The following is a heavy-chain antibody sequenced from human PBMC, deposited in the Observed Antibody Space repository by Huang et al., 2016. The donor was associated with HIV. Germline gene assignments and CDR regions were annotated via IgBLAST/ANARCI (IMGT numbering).Heavy chain of an antibody. D-gene: IGHD3-22*01. CDR1: GFTFGNYG. CDR2: IRSKDDTDTT. Sequence: EVPFVESGGGLVKPGRSLRLSCTASGFTFGNYGISWFRQAPGKGLEWVGIIRSKDDTDTTEYAAAVKGRFTISRDDSKSIAYLQMNSLKPEDTAVYYCTRDSVYPNYYDGSGFYFDYWGQGTLVTVSS. V-gene: IGHV3-49*05. J-gene: IGHJ4*02. CDR3: TRDSVYPNYYDGSGFYFDY.